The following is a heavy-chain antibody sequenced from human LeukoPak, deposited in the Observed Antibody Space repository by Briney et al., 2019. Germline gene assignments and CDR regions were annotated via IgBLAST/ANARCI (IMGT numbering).Heavy chain of an antibody. CDR2: MNPNSGNT. J-gene: IGHJ3*02. CDR1: GYTFTSYD. CDR3: ARTKADYDTFDI. V-gene: IGHV1-8*01. Sequence: ASVKVSCKASGYTFTSYDINWVQQATGQGLEWMGWMNPNSGNTGYAQKFQGRVTMTRNTSISTAYMELSSLRSEDTAVYYCARTKADYDTFDIWGQGTMVTVSS. D-gene: IGHD2-8*01.